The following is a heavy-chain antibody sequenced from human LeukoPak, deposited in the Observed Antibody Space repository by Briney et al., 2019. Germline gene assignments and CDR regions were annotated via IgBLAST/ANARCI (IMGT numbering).Heavy chain of an antibody. V-gene: IGHV7-4-1*02. Sequence: GASVKVSCKASGYTATSYAMNWVRQAPGQGREGMGWINTNTGNPTYAQGFTGRFVFSLDTSVSTAYLQISSLKAEDTAVYYCARAVSVFSGGSQGYYYGMDVWGQGTTVTVSS. CDR3: ARAVSVFSGGSQGYYYGMDV. CDR1: GYTATSYA. CDR2: INTNTGNP. D-gene: IGHD3-10*01. J-gene: IGHJ6*02.